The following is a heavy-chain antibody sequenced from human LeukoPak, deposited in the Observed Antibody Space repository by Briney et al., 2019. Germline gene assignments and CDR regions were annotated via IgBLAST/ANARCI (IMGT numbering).Heavy chain of an antibody. J-gene: IGHJ5*02. Sequence: ASVKVSCKASGYTFTGYYMHWVRQAPGQGLEWMGWINPNSGGTNYAQKFQGRVTMTRDTSISTAYMELSRLRSGDTAVYYCARDLGSSGWYGVLWFDPWGQGTLVTVSS. CDR2: INPNSGGT. CDR3: ARDLGSSGWYGVLWFDP. CDR1: GYTFTGYY. D-gene: IGHD6-19*01. V-gene: IGHV1-2*02.